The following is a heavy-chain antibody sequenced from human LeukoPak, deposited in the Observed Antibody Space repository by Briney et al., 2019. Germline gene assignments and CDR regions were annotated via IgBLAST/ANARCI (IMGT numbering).Heavy chain of an antibody. CDR2: IKQDGSEK. J-gene: IGHJ4*02. D-gene: IGHD3-9*01. V-gene: IGHV3-7*03. Sequence: GGSLRLSCAASGFTFSSYWMSWVRQAPGKGLEWVANIKQDGSEKYYVDSVKGRFTISRDNAKNSLYLQMNSLRAEDTAVYYCAREETYYDILTGYYEVEALGYWGQGTLVTVSS. CDR1: GFTFSSYW. CDR3: AREETYYDILTGYYEVEALGY.